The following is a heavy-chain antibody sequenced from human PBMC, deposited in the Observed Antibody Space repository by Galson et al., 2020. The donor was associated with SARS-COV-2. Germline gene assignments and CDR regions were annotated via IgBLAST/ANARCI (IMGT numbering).Heavy chain of an antibody. D-gene: IGHD3-22*01. Sequence: GGSLRLSCAASGFTFSSYGMHWVRQAPGKGLEWVAVISYDGSNKYYADSVKGRFTISRDNSKNTLYLQMNSLRAEDTAVYYCGRASMIVVVIDFWGQGTLVTVSS. CDR3: GRASMIVVVIDF. CDR2: ISYDGSNK. J-gene: IGHJ4*02. V-gene: IGHV3-30*03. CDR1: GFTFSSYG.